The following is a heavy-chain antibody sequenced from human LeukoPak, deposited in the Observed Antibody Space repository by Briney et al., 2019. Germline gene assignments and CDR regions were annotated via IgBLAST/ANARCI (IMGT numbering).Heavy chain of an antibody. CDR2: RNPNSANT. V-gene: IGHV1-8*01. D-gene: IGHD2-2*01. J-gene: IGHJ4*02. CDR3: ARVNCSCTSCRGKFRYY. CDR1: GYTFTNYD. Sequence: ASVKLSCKASGYTFTNYDINWVRQPTGQGLEWMGWRNPNSANTGYAQKCQGRVTMTRNTSISTAYMAMSSLRSEDTAVYYCARVNCSCTSCRGKFRYYWGQGTLVTVSA.